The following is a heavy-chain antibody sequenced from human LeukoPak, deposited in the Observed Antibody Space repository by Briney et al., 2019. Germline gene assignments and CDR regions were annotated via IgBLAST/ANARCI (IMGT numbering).Heavy chain of an antibody. V-gene: IGHV3-21*01. CDR3: ASIYCSGGSCYD. J-gene: IGHJ4*02. Sequence: PGGSLRLSCAASGFTFSSYSMNWVRQAPGKGLEWVSSISSSSSYIYYADSVKGRFTISRDNAKNSLYLQMNSLRAEDTAVYYCASIYCSGGSCYDWGQGTLVTVSS. CDR2: ISSSSSYI. D-gene: IGHD2-15*01. CDR1: GFTFSSYS.